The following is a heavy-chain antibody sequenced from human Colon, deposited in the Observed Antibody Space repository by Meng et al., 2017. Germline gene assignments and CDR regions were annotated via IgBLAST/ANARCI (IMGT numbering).Heavy chain of an antibody. Sequence: QLQLQESGPGLVKPSETLSLTCTVSGGSISSSSYYWGWIRQPPGKGLEWIGSIYYSGSTYYNPSLKSRVTISVDTSKNQFSLKLSSVTAADTAVYYCARDSGYSWTYFDYWGQGTLVTVSS. CDR2: IYYSGST. V-gene: IGHV4-39*02. CDR1: GGSISSSSYY. CDR3: ARDSGYSWTYFDY. J-gene: IGHJ4*02. D-gene: IGHD3-22*01.